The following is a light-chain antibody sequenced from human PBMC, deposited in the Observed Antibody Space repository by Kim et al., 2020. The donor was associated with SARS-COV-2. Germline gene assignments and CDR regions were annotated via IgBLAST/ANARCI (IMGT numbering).Light chain of an antibody. CDR1: QSIGSY. V-gene: IGKV3-11*01. J-gene: IGKJ5*01. CDR3: QQRSNWST. Sequence: SLSPGDRATLSCRASQSIGSYLAWYQQKAGQAPRLLIYDASTRATGIPARFSGSGSGTDFTLTISSLEPEDFAVYYCQQRSNWSTFGQGTRLEIK. CDR2: DAS.